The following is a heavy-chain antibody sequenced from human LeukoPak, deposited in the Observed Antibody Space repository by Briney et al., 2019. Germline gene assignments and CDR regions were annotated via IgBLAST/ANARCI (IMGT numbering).Heavy chain of an antibody. CDR3: ARGTMASDF. V-gene: IGHV3-11*01. CDR2: ISISGTTT. Sequence: GGSLGLSCAASGFTFSDYYMTWIRQTPGKGLEWVSYISISGTTTFYVDSVKGRFTISRDNTKNSLYLQMNSLRAEDTAMYYCARGTMASDFWGQGTLVIVSS. CDR1: GFTFSDYY. D-gene: IGHD3-10*01. J-gene: IGHJ4*02.